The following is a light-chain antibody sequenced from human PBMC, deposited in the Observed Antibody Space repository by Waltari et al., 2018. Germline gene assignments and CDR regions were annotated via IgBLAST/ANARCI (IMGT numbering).Light chain of an antibody. CDR1: QSVTSIS. V-gene: IGKV3-20*01. CDR2: GTS. CDR3: QQYDGSAVT. J-gene: IGKJ4*01. Sequence: IVLTQSPDTLSLSPGERATLSCRASQSVTSISLAWYQQKPGQAPRLLIYGTSTRATGFPDRFSCSGSGTDFTLTISRLEPEDSAVYHCQQYDGSAVTFGGGTKVEIK.